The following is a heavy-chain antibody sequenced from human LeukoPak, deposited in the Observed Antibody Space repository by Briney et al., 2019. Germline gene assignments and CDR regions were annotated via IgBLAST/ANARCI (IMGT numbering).Heavy chain of an antibody. CDR2: INHSGST. D-gene: IGHD3-3*01. V-gene: IGHV4-34*01. J-gene: IGHJ4*02. CDR1: GGSSSGYY. Sequence: ASETLSLTCAVYGGSSSGYYWSWIRQPPGKGLEWIGEINHSGSTNYDPSLKSRVTISVDTSKNQFSLKLSSVTAADTAVYYCARRGTIFGVLDYWGQGTLVTVSS. CDR3: ARRGTIFGVLDY.